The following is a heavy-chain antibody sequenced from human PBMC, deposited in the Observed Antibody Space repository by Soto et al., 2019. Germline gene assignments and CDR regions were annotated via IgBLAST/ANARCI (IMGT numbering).Heavy chain of an antibody. V-gene: IGHV1-69*01. D-gene: IGHD1-26*01. CDR3: ANPTKGNVGWDLLGSSSYSRMDV. CDR2: IIPIFGTA. Sequence: QVQLVQSGAEVKKPRSSVKVSCKASGGTFSSYAISWVRQAPGQGLEWMGGIIPIFGTANYAQKFQGRVTITADESTTRDVRELSSLRYEDTVVYYCANPTKGNVGWDLLGSSSYSRMDVWGQGTTVTVSS. J-gene: IGHJ6*01. CDR1: GGTFSSYA.